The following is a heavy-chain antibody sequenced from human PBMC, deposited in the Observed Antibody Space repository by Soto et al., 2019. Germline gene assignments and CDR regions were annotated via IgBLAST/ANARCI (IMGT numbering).Heavy chain of an antibody. V-gene: IGHV3-21*01. Sequence: EVQLVESGGGLVKPGGSLRLSCAASGFNFSAYTINWIRHVPGRGLEWVSSISGGSTYIFYADSLRGRFTISRDNAKNSVSLQMNSLSADDTAVYYCARDLGTWKYFDYWGQGTLVSVSS. D-gene: IGHD1-1*01. CDR3: ARDLGTWKYFDY. CDR1: GFNFSAYT. J-gene: IGHJ4*02. CDR2: ISGGSTYI.